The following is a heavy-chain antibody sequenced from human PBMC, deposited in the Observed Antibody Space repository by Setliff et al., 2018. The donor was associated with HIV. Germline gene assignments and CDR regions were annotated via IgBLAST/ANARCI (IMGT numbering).Heavy chain of an antibody. Sequence: SETLSLTCAVYGGSFTTYYWSWIRQTPGKGLEWIGENNHGGSTNYNPSLKSRVTISVDRSKNQFFLKLTSVTAADTAVYYCARGSYRGSGYFVRYFDSWAQGMLVTVPQ. V-gene: IGHV4-34*01. CDR3: ARGSYRGSGYFVRYFDS. J-gene: IGHJ4*02. CDR2: NNHGGST. CDR1: GGSFTTYY. D-gene: IGHD3-3*01.